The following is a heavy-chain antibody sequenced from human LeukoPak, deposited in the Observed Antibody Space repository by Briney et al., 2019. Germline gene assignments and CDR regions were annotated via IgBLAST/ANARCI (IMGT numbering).Heavy chain of an antibody. Sequence: PGGSLRLSCAASGFTVSNNYMSWVRQAPGKGLEWVSVIYSGGTTYYADSVKGRFTISRENSKNTLYLQMNSLRTEDTAVYYCARAPMTTVTTSDYWGQGTLVTVSS. D-gene: IGHD4-11*01. J-gene: IGHJ4*02. CDR1: GFTVSNNY. CDR3: ARAPMTTVTTSDY. V-gene: IGHV3-66*02. CDR2: IYSGGTT.